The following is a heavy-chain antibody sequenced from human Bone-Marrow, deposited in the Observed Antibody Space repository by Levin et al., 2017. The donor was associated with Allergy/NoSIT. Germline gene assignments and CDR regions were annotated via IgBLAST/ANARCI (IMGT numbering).Heavy chain of an antibody. D-gene: IGHD6-13*01. V-gene: IGHV3-23*01. J-gene: IGHJ5*02. CDR1: GFTFSSYA. CDR2: ISGSGGST. CDR3: ANIKGRGLAAAGKTLFDP. Sequence: QAGGSLRLSCAASGFTFSSYAMSWVRQAPGKGLEWVSAISGSGGSTYYADSVKGRFTISRDNSKNTLYLQMNSLRAEDTAVYYCANIKGRGLAAAGKTLFDPWGQGTLVTVSS.